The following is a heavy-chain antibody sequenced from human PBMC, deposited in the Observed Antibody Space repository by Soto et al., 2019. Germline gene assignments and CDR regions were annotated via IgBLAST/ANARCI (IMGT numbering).Heavy chain of an antibody. Sequence: PGGSLRLTCAASGFVFIDFYMTGIRQAPGKGLEWASYISSSGSTIHYADSVRGRFTISRDNAKKSLYLQMNSLRVEDTAVYYCARDTLPTDFGLGWDVWGQGTTVIVSS. CDR3: ARDTLPTDFGLGWDV. CDR2: ISSSGSTI. V-gene: IGHV3-11*01. J-gene: IGHJ6*02. CDR1: GFVFIDFY. D-gene: IGHD4-17*01.